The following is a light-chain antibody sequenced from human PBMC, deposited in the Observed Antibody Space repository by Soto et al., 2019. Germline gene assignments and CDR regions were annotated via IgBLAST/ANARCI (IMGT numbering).Light chain of an antibody. J-gene: IGKJ1*01. CDR2: GAS. Sequence: EIVLTQSPGTLSLFPGKIASLSCRASQSISSSYLAWYQQRPGQAPRLLIYGASSRATGIPDRFSGSGSGTEFTLTISSLQPEDLATYYCQQYSSYWTFGQGTKVDIK. V-gene: IGKV3-20*01. CDR1: QSISSSY. CDR3: QQYSSYWT.